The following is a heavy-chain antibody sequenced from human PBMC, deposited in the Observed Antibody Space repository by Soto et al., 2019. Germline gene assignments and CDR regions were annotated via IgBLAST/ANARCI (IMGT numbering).Heavy chain of an antibody. D-gene: IGHD3-9*01. CDR2: IYTSGST. CDR3: ARDRGIINDYDILTGGLFDY. J-gene: IGHJ4*02. CDR1: GGSISSYY. V-gene: IGHV4-4*07. Sequence: KASETLSLTCTVSGGSISSYYWSWIRQPAGKGLEWIGRIYTSGSTNYNPSLKSRVTMSVDTCKNQFSLKLSSVTAADTAVYYCARDRGIINDYDILTGGLFDYWGQGTLVTVSS.